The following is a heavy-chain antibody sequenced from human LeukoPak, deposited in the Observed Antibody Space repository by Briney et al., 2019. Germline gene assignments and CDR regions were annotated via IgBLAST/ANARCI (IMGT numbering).Heavy chain of an antibody. CDR2: IYSGGST. D-gene: IGHD6-13*01. CDR1: GCTVSSNY. CDR3: ARGPGQQLSY. J-gene: IGHJ4*02. Sequence: GGSLRLSCAASGCTVSSNYMSWGRQAPGKGLEWVSVIYSGGSTYYADSVKVRFTISRDNSKNTLYLQMHSLRADDTAVYYCARGPGQQLSYWGQGTLVTVSS. V-gene: IGHV3-66*01.